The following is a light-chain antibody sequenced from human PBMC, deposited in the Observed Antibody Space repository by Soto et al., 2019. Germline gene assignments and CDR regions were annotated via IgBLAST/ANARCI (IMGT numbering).Light chain of an antibody. V-gene: IGKV3-20*01. CDR1: QTVGSNY. CDR2: GAS. J-gene: IGKJ2*01. CDR3: QQYGGSPLYT. Sequence: IVLTQSPGTLSLSPGERATLSCRASQTVGSNYLAWYQQKPGQAHRLLMYGASSRATGIPDRFSGSGSGTDFTLTVSRLEPEDFAVYYCQQYGGSPLYTFGQGTKLEIK.